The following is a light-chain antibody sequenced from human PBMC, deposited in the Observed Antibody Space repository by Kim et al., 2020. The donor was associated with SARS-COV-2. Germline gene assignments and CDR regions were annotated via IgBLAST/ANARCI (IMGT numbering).Light chain of an antibody. CDR1: QTISTW. V-gene: IGKV1-5*03. Sequence: SASVEDRVTITCRARQTISTWLAWYQQKPGKAPNLLIYLASTLESGVPSRFIGSGSGTEFTLTIDSLQPDDFATYYCQHYSRFPYTFGQGTKLEIK. J-gene: IGKJ2*01. CDR3: QHYSRFPYT. CDR2: LAS.